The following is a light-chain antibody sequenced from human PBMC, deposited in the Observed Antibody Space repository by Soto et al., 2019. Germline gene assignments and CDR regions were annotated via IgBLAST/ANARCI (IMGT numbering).Light chain of an antibody. Sequence: EIVLTQSPGTLSLSPGKRATLSCRASQSVTSSYLAWYQQKPGQTPRLVIFAASTRATGIPDRFSGSASVTDFTLTSSRLDPEDSAVYYCQQYGSSPHTFGEGTKVEIK. J-gene: IGKJ4*01. CDR3: QQYGSSPHT. CDR1: QSVTSSY. V-gene: IGKV3-20*01. CDR2: AAS.